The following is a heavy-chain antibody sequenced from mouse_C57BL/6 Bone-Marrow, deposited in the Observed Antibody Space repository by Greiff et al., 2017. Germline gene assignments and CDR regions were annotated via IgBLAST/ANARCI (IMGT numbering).Heavy chain of an antibody. V-gene: IGHV5-17*01. J-gene: IGHJ2*01. Sequence: EVHLVESGGGLVKPGGSLKLSCAASGFTFSDYGMHWVRQAPGKGLEWVAYISSGSSTIYYADTVKGRFTISRYNAKNTLFLQMTSLRSEDTAMYYCARTALPGYLDYWGQGTTLTVSS. CDR3: ARTALPGYLDY. CDR2: ISSGSSTI. D-gene: IGHD1-2*01. CDR1: GFTFSDYG.